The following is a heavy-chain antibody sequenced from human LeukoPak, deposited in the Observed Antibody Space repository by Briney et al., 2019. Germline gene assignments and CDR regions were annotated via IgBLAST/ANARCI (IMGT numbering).Heavy chain of an antibody. J-gene: IGHJ5*02. CDR1: GYSFTSHW. V-gene: IGHV5-51*01. D-gene: IGHD6-13*01. CDR3: ARHPIAAGGAYNWFDR. Sequence: GESLNISCQGSGYGSGYSFTSHWIAWVRQMPGKGLEWMGVIYPRDSNTIYSPSFQGQVTISVDTSINTAYLQWISLKASDTAMYYCARHPIAAGGAYNWFDRWGQGTLVTVSS. CDR2: IYPRDSNT.